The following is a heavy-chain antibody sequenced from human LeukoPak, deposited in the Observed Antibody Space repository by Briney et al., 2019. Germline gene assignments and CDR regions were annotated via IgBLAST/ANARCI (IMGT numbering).Heavy chain of an antibody. V-gene: IGHV1-18*01. CDR1: GYTFTSYG. CDR2: ISAYNGNT. D-gene: IGHD3-9*01. Sequence: ASVKVSCKASGYTFTSYGISWVRPAPGQGLEWMGWISAYNGNTNYAQKLQGRVTMTTDTSTSTAYMELRSLRSDDTAVYYCARESAPLALRYFDWLSMPYYFDYWGQGTLVTVSS. CDR3: ARESAPLALRYFDWLSMPYYFDY. J-gene: IGHJ4*02.